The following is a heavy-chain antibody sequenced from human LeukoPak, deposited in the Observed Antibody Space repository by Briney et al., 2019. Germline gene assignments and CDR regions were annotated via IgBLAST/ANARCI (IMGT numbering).Heavy chain of an antibody. V-gene: IGHV3-43*01. CDR2: ITWDGGST. J-gene: IGHJ1*01. D-gene: IGHD2-15*01. Sequence: GGSLRLSCAASGFTFDDFTMHWVRQAPGKGLEWVSLITWDGGSTYYSDSVKGRFTISRDNSKNSLYLEMNSLRTEDTAFYYCAKDYSYCSGSTCYIAEYFQFWGQGSLVTVSS. CDR1: GFTFDDFT. CDR3: AKDYSYCSGSTCYIAEYFQF.